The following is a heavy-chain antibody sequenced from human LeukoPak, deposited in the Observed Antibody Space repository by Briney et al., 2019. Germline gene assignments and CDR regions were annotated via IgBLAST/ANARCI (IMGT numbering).Heavy chain of an antibody. CDR1: GASISALY. CDR2: TYYSGRP. CDR3: ARHHGHQFSDSWYLRGSFDY. J-gene: IGHJ4*02. D-gene: IGHD6-13*01. V-gene: IGHV4-59*08. Sequence: SETLSLTCAVYGASISALYWGWIRQSPGKGLEWIGYTYYSGRPTYNPSLKSRVTISLDTSKNQFSLRLTSVTAADTAIYYCARHHGHQFSDSWYLRGSFDYWGRGILVAVSS.